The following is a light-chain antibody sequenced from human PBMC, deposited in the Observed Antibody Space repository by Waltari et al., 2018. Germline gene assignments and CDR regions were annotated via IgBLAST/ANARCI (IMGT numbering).Light chain of an antibody. CDR3: CSYAGSSTYVL. CDR1: HRDAGTYNL. V-gene: IGLV2-23*01. CDR2: EGS. Sequence: QSALTQPASVSGSLGHPITLSCTGAHRDAGTYNLVSWYQQHPGKAPKLMIYEGSKRPSGVSNRFSGSQSGNTASLTISGLQAEDDGDYYCCSYAGSSTYVLFGGGTKLTVL. J-gene: IGLJ2*01.